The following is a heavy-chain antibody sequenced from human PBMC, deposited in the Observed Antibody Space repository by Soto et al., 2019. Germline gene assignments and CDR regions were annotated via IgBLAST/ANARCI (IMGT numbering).Heavy chain of an antibody. CDR3: ARDNNPGLDP. CDR2: ISYSGST. J-gene: IGHJ5*02. Sequence: SETLCLTCTVSGGSINSYYWNWIRQPPGKGLEWIGYISYSGSTNYNPSLKSRVTMSVDTSKNQFSLRLSSVTTADTAVYYCARDNNPGLDPWGQGTLVTVSS. CDR1: GGSINSYY. D-gene: IGHD1-20*01. V-gene: IGHV4-59*01.